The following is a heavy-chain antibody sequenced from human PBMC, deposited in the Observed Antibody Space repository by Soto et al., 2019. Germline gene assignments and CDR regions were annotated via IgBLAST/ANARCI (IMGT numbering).Heavy chain of an antibody. D-gene: IGHD5-12*01. J-gene: IGHJ3*02. CDR1: GFTFSSYW. Sequence: GGSLRLSCAASGFTFSSYWMSWVRQAPGKGLEWVANIKQDGSEKYYVDSVKGRFTISRDNAKNSLYLQMNSLRAEDTAVYYCARDSEYSGYRDAFDIWGQGTVVTVSS. CDR2: IKQDGSEK. CDR3: ARDSEYSGYRDAFDI. V-gene: IGHV3-7*01.